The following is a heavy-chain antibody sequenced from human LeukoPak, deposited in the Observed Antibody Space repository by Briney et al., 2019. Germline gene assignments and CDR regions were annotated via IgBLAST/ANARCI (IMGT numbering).Heavy chain of an antibody. V-gene: IGHV4-59*11. CDR2: IYHTGST. Sequence: PSETLSLTCTVSGGSISDHYWSWIRQPPGKGLDRIGYIYHTGSTNYNPSPKSRVTMSLDTSKNQFSLKLSSVTAADTAIYYCAKDRRHRDGFDFWGQGTMVTVSS. J-gene: IGHJ3*01. CDR3: AKDRRHRDGFDF. D-gene: IGHD6-25*01. CDR1: GGSISDHY.